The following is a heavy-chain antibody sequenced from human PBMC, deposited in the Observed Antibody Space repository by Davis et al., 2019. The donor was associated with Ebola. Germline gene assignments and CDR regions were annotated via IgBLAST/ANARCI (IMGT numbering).Heavy chain of an antibody. CDR2: INAGNGNT. Sequence: ASVKVSCKASGYTFTSYAMHWVRQAPGQRLEWMGWINAGNGNTKYSQKFQGRVTITRDTSASTAYMELSSLRSEDTAVYYCARAPGVVVPAAIGWFDPWGQGTLVTVSS. CDR3: ARAPGVVVPAAIGWFDP. CDR1: GYTFTSYA. D-gene: IGHD2-2*01. V-gene: IGHV1-3*01. J-gene: IGHJ5*02.